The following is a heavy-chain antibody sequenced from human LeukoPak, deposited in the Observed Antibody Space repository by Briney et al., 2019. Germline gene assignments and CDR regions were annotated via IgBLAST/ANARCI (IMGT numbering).Heavy chain of an antibody. CDR1: GYTLTELS. J-gene: IGHJ4*02. Sequence: ASVKVSCKVSGYTLTELSMHWVQQAPGKGLEWMGGFDPEDGETIYAQKFQGRVTMTEDTSTDTAYMELSSLRSEDTAVYYCATGLVYYYDTKGDYWGQGTLVTVSS. D-gene: IGHD3-22*01. CDR3: ATGLVYYYDTKGDY. V-gene: IGHV1-24*01. CDR2: FDPEDGET.